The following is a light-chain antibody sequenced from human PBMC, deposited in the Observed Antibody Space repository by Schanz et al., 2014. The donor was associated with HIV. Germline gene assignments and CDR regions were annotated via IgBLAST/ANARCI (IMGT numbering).Light chain of an antibody. CDR2: GAS. CDR1: QSIGNH. V-gene: IGKV1-39*01. Sequence: DTQMPQSPSSLSASVGDRVTITCRASQSIGNHLNWCQQKPGKAPEVLIYGASRLQSGVPSRFSGSGSGTDFSLTISSLQPEDVATYYCQQYDNLFTFGGGTKVEIK. CDR3: QQYDNLFT. J-gene: IGKJ4*01.